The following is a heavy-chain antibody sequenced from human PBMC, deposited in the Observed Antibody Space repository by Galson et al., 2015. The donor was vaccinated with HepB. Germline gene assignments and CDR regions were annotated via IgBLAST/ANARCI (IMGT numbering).Heavy chain of an antibody. Sequence: SLRLSCAASGFIFSAYSINWVRQAPGKGLEWISYSSSSSATIYYADSVKGRFTVSRDTGNDSLYLQMNSLRDEDTAVYYCARDGYCSGGRCDSSAFDLWGQGTMVTVSS. CDR1: GFIFSAYS. J-gene: IGHJ3*01. CDR3: ARDGYCSGGRCDSSAFDL. V-gene: IGHV3-48*02. D-gene: IGHD2-15*01. CDR2: SSSSSATI.